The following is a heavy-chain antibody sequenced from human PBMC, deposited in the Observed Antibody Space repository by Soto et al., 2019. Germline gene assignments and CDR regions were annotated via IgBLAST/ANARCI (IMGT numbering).Heavy chain of an antibody. J-gene: IGHJ4*02. Sequence: ASVKVSCKASGYTFTSYDINWVRQATGQGLEWMGWMNPNSGNTGYAQKFQGRVTMTRNTSISTAYMELSSLRSEDTAVYYCATPAHFEWWHARGQFDYWGQGTLVTVSS. CDR3: ATPAHFEWWHARGQFDY. CDR2: MNPNSGNT. D-gene: IGHD3-3*01. V-gene: IGHV1-8*01. CDR1: GYTFTSYD.